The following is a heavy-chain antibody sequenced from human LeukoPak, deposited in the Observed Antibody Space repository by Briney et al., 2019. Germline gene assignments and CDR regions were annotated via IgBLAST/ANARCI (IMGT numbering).Heavy chain of an antibody. J-gene: IGHJ4*02. CDR2: ISYDGSNK. D-gene: IGHD4-17*01. Sequence: GRSLRLSCAASGFTFSSYAMHWVRQAPGKGLEWVAVISYDGSNKYDADSVKGRFTISRDNAKNSLLLQMNSLRAEDTAVYYCARDAPGDNPIDYWGQGTLVTVSS. CDR1: GFTFSSYA. V-gene: IGHV3-30-3*01. CDR3: ARDAPGDNPIDY.